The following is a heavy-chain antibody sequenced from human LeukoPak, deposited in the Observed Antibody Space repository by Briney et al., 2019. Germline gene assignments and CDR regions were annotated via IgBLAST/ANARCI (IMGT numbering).Heavy chain of an antibody. V-gene: IGHV3-23*01. Sequence: GGSLRLSCAASGFTFSSYAMSWVRQAPGKGLEWVSAISGSGGSTYYADSVKGRFTISRDNSKNTLYLQMNSLRAEDTAVYYCAKGMEERYYYGMDVWGQGTTVTVSS. J-gene: IGHJ6*02. CDR2: ISGSGGST. D-gene: IGHD1-1*01. CDR1: GFTFSSYA. CDR3: AKGMEERYYYGMDV.